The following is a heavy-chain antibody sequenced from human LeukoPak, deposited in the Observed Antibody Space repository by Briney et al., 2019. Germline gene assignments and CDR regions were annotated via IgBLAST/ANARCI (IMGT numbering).Heavy chain of an antibody. CDR3: PTAAVVAPINT. Sequence: ASVKVSRKVSGYTLTELLMHWVRQATGKGREWMGGFDPEDGESIYAQKFQGRVNMTEHTSTATAYMELSRLRSEDTAVNYCPTAAVVAPINTWGQGTLVTVSS. J-gene: IGHJ5*02. CDR1: GYTLTELL. D-gene: IGHD4-23*01. V-gene: IGHV1-24*01. CDR2: FDPEDGES.